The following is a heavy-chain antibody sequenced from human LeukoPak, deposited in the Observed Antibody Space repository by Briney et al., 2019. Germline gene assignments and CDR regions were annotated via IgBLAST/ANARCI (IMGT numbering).Heavy chain of an antibody. CDR2: VSGSGGST. V-gene: IGHV3-23*01. J-gene: IGHJ4*02. CDR3: AKLNYDILTGYYRG. Sequence: GGSLRLSCAASGFTFSSYAMSWVRQAPGKGLEWVSAVSGSGGSTYYADSVKGRFTISRDNSKNTLCLQMNSLRAEDTAVYYCAKLNYDILTGYYRGWGQGTLVTVSS. D-gene: IGHD3-9*01. CDR1: GFTFSSYA.